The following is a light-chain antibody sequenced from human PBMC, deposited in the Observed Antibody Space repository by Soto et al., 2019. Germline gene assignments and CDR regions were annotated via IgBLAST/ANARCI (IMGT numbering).Light chain of an antibody. CDR1: RTVSSSQ. J-gene: IGKJ1*01. Sequence: EIVLTQSPGTLSLSPGERATLSCRASRTVSSSQVAWYQHKPGQAPRLIVYDAYNRATGIPDRFSGSGSGTDFTLTISRLEPKDFAVYYCQHYDSSSRTFGQGTKVEIQ. CDR2: DAY. CDR3: QHYDSSSRT. V-gene: IGKV3-20*01.